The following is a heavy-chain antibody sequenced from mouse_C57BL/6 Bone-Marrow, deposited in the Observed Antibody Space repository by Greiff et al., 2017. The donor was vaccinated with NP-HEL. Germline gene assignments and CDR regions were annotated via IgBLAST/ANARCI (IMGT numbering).Heavy chain of an antibody. CDR1: GYTFTDYY. CDR3: ARSQIYYYGSSLDY. Sequence: EVQLQQSGPVLVKPGASVKMSCKASGYTFTDYYMNWVKQSHGKSLEWIGVINPYNGGTSYNQKFKGKATLTVDKSSSTAYMELNSLTSEDSAVYYCARSQIYYYGSSLDYWGQGTTLTVSS. CDR2: INPYNGGT. J-gene: IGHJ2*01. V-gene: IGHV1-19*01. D-gene: IGHD1-1*01.